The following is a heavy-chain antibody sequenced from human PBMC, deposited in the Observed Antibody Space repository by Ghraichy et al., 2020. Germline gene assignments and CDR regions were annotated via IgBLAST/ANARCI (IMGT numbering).Heavy chain of an antibody. Sequence: SVKVSCKASGFTFTSSAVQWVRQARGKRLEWIGGIVVGIGNTYYAQKFQERVTITRDMSTSTAYMELSSLRSEDTAVYYCAADSGTGDYYYYYALDVWGQGTTVTVSS. CDR3: AADSGTGDYYYYYALDV. V-gene: IGHV1-58*01. CDR2: IVVGIGNT. J-gene: IGHJ6*02. D-gene: IGHD1-14*01. CDR1: GFTFTSSA.